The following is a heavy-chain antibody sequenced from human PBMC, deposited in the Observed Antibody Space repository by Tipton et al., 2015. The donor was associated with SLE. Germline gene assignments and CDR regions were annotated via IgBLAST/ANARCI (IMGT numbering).Heavy chain of an antibody. CDR1: GGSISSGSYY. Sequence: TLSLTCTVSGGSISSGSYYWSWIRQPAGKGLEWIGRIYTSGSTNYNPSLKSRVTISVDTSKNQFSLKLSSVTAADTAVYYCARGSPDAFDIWGQGTTVTVSS. CDR2: IYTSGST. V-gene: IGHV4-61*02. J-gene: IGHJ3*02. CDR3: ARGSPDAFDI.